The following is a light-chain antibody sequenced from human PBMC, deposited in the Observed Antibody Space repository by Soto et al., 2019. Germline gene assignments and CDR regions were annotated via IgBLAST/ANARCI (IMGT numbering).Light chain of an antibody. Sequence: DIQMTQSPSALSASVGDRVIITCRASQSIRNWLAWYQQKPGKAPKLLIYKTSTLQSGVPSRFSGSGSGTEFTLTISCLQPDDFATYYCQHYAGYPLTFGSGAKVEI. CDR1: QSIRNW. V-gene: IGKV1-5*03. J-gene: IGKJ3*01. CDR2: KTS. CDR3: QHYAGYPLT.